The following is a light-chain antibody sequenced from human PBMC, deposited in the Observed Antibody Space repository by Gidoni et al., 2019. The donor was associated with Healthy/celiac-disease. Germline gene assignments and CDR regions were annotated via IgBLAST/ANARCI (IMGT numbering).Light chain of an antibody. Sequence: DIQMTQSPSSLSASVGDRVTITCRASQRISNYLAWYQQKPGKVPKLLIYAASPLQSGVSSRFSGRGSGTEFTLNISSLQTEDVATYYCKKYNSAPWTFGQGTKVEIK. J-gene: IGKJ1*01. CDR2: AAS. CDR3: KKYNSAPWT. CDR1: QRISNY. V-gene: IGKV1-27*01.